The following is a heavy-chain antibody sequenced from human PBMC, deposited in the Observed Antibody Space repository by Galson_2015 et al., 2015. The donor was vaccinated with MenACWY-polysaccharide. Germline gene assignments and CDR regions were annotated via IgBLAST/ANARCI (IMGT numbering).Heavy chain of an antibody. V-gene: IGHV1-69*02. CDR1: GGTFSSYT. J-gene: IGHJ6*02. CDR2: IIPILGIA. CDR3: ARFGIVVVPDFYGMDV. D-gene: IGHD2-2*01. Sequence: SVKVSCKASGGTFSSYTISWVRQAPGQGLEWMGRIIPILGIANYAQKFQGRVTITADKSTSTAYMELSSLRSEDTAVYYCARFGIVVVPDFYGMDVWGQGTTVTVPS.